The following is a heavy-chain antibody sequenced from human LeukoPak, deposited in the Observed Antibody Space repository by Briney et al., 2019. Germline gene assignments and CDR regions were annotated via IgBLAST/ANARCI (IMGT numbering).Heavy chain of an antibody. Sequence: PSETLSLTCAVSDVSITNYDWSWVRQPPGKGLEFIGYVHYSGSTNYNPSLKSRVTISVDTSKNQFSLKLSSVTAADTAVYYCARHVRDVVVVAALDYWGQGTLVTVSS. D-gene: IGHD2-15*01. V-gene: IGHV4-59*08. CDR1: DVSITNYD. CDR3: ARHVRDVVVVAALDY. J-gene: IGHJ4*02. CDR2: VHYSGST.